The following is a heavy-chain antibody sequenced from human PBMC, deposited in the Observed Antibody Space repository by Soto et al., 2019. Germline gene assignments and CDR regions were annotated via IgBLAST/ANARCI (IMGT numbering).Heavy chain of an antibody. D-gene: IGHD1-26*01. J-gene: IGHJ4*02. CDR1: GFPFSDYG. CDR2: ISHEGGTQ. V-gene: IGHV3-30*18. CDR3: AKEGSPKVSRWDDY. Sequence: QVQLAESGGGVVQPGGSLRLSCAASGFPFSDYGIDWIRQAPGKGLEWVAVISHEGGTQYYADSVRGRFTVSRDNSKNIVYLQMDSLRPEDKAVYFCAKEGSPKVSRWDDYWGQGTLVTVSS.